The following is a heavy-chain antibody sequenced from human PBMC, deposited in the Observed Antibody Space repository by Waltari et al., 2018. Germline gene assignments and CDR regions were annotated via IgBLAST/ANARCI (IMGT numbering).Heavy chain of an antibody. Sequence: QVQLQESGPGLVKPSLTLSLTCTVSGGSISSGSYYWSWIRQPAGKGLEWIGYIYTSGSTNYNPSLKSRVTISVDTSKNQFSLKLSSVTAADTAVYYCAREGPRGYIWGSYKPNGWFDPWGQGTLVTVSS. J-gene: IGHJ5*02. D-gene: IGHD3-16*01. V-gene: IGHV4-61*09. CDR2: IYTSGST. CDR1: GGSISSGSYY. CDR3: AREGPRGYIWGSYKPNGWFDP.